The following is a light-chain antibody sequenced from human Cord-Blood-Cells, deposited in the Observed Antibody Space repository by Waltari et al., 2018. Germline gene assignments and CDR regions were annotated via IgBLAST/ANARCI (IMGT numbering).Light chain of an antibody. CDR2: DVS. Sequence: QSALTQPASVSGPPGQSIPISCTGTSRDVGGYNYVSWYQQHPGKAPKLMIYDVSNRPSGVSNRFSGSKSGNTASLTISGLQAEDEADYYCSSYTSSSTYVFGTGTKVTVL. CDR1: SRDVGGYNY. V-gene: IGLV2-14*03. CDR3: SSYTSSSTYV. J-gene: IGLJ1*01.